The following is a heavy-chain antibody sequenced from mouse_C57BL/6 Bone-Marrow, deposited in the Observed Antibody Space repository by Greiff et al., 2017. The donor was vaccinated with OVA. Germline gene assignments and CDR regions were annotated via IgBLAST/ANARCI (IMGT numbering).Heavy chain of an antibody. Sequence: EVTLMESGGGLVQPGGSLKLSCAASGFTFSDYYLYWVRQTPEKRLEWVAYISNGGGSTYYPDTVKGRFTISRDNAKNTLYLQMSRLKSEDTAMYYCARHENDGYFFDYWGQGTTLTVSS. J-gene: IGHJ2*01. CDR3: ARHENDGYFFDY. CDR1: GFTFSDYY. D-gene: IGHD2-3*01. V-gene: IGHV5-12*01. CDR2: ISNGGGST.